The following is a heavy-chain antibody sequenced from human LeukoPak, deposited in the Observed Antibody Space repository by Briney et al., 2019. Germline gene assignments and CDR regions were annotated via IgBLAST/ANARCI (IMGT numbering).Heavy chain of an antibody. CDR3: ARVGASSSWLYPFDY. CDR1: GFTFSSYA. CDR2: ISYDGSNK. D-gene: IGHD6-13*01. Sequence: GRSPRLSCAASGFTFSSYAMHWVRQAPGKGLEWVAVISYDGSNKYYADSVKGRFTISRDNSKNTLYLQMNSLRAEDTAVYYCARVGASSSWLYPFDYWGQGTLVTVSS. V-gene: IGHV3-30*04. J-gene: IGHJ4*02.